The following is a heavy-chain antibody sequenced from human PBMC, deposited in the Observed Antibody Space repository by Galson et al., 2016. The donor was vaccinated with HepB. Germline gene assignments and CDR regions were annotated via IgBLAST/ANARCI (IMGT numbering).Heavy chain of an antibody. D-gene: IGHD2-21*02. CDR3: ARLNVVTTIRRYHAIDV. Sequence: TLSLTCAVSGVSISNSNSYWGWIRQPPGKGLEWIGSFLYSESTFYNPSLKSRVTVPVDTSNNQFSLNLESVTAADTAMYYCARLNVVTTIRRYHAIDVWGQGTMVTVSS. J-gene: IGHJ3*01. CDR2: FLYSEST. CDR1: GVSISNSNSY. V-gene: IGHV4-39*01.